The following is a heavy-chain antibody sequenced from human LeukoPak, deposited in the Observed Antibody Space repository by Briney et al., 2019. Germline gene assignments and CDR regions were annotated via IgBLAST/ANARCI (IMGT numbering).Heavy chain of an antibody. CDR2: IYYSGST. CDR1: GGSIRSSSYY. V-gene: IGHV4-39*01. Sequence: SETLSLTCTVSGGSIRSSSYYWGWIRQPPGKGLEWIGSIYYSGSTYYNASIKSRGTISVDTSKNQFSLKLNSVTAADTAVYFCARQVVAVAGTGYFDYWGQGTLVTVSS. J-gene: IGHJ4*02. CDR3: ARQVVAVAGTGYFDY. D-gene: IGHD6-19*01.